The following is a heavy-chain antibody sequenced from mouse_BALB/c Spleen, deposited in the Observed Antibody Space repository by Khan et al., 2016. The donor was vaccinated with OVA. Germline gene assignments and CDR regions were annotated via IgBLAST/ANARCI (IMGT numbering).Heavy chain of an antibody. J-gene: IGHJ3*01. CDR2: MIYTGYT. CDR1: GDSITSGY. D-gene: IGHD2-14*01. Sequence: EVQLQESGPSLVKPSQTLSLTCSVTGDSITSGYWNWIRKFPGNKLEYMGYMIYTGYTAYNPSLKSRLAITRHTSKNQYYLQLNSVTTEDTATYYCARSTYRYAFAYWGQGTLVTVSA. CDR3: ARSTYRYAFAY. V-gene: IGHV3-8*02.